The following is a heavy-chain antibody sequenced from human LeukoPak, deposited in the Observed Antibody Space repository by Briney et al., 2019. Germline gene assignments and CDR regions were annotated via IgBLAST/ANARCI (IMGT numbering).Heavy chain of an antibody. J-gene: IGHJ4*02. CDR3: AKDRGSGNYFDF. D-gene: IGHD3-10*01. CDR1: RFTFGTYG. V-gene: IGHV3-30*02. CDR2: IRYDGTNK. Sequence: GGSLRLSCAASRFTFGTYGMHWVRQAPGKGLEWVAFIRYDGTNKYYADSVKGRFTISRDNSKNTLYLQMNSLKTEDTALYYCAKDRGSGNYFDFWGQGTLVTVSS.